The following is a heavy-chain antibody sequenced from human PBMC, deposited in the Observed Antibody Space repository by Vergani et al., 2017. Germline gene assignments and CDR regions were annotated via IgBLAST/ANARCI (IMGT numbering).Heavy chain of an antibody. CDR3: ARDPLYSTTWPFLLLDMDV. D-gene: IGHD6-13*01. V-gene: IGHV4-61*02. CDR1: GGSISSGSYY. Sequence: QVQLQESGPGLVRPSQTLSLTCTVSGGSISSGSYYWSWFRQPAGKGLEWIGRFYIGGGTSYNPVLKSRVTISVDTSKNQFPLQLSSVAAADTAVYYCARDPLYSTTWPFLLLDMDVWGQGTTVTVSS. CDR2: FYIGGGT. J-gene: IGHJ6*02.